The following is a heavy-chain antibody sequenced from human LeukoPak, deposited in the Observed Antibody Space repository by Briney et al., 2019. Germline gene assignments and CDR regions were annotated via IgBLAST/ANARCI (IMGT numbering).Heavy chain of an antibody. CDR2: IYYSGST. V-gene: IGHV4-39*01. CDR1: GGSISSSSYY. CDR3: ARFSRAGFNDAFDI. J-gene: IGHJ3*02. Sequence: SETLSLTCTVSGGSISSSSYYWGWIRQPPGKGLEWIGSIYYSGSTYYNPSLKSRVTISVDTPKNQFSLKLSSVTAADTAVYYCARFSRAGFNDAFDIWGQGTMVTVSS. D-gene: IGHD6-13*01.